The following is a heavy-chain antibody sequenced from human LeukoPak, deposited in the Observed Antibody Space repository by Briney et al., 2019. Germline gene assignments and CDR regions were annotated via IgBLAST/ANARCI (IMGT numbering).Heavy chain of an antibody. CDR2: VWYDGSNK. V-gene: IGHV3-33*01. CDR1: GFIFGHYG. D-gene: IGHD1-26*01. J-gene: IGHJ4*02. Sequence: GGSLRLSCGASGFIFGHYGMHWVRQAPGKGLEWVAYVWYDGSNKDYADSVKGRFTISRDNARNTMTLQMNSLRVEDTAVYYCVGDLLTLPKKYFDSWGQGTLVTVSS. CDR3: VGDLLTLPKKYFDS.